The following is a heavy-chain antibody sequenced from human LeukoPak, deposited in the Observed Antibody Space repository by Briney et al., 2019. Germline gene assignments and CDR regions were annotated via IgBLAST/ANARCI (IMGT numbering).Heavy chain of an antibody. CDR2: IYPGDSDT. Sequence: GESLKISCKGPEYNFTTYWIGWVRQMPGKGLEWMGIIYPGDSDTRYSPSFQGHVTISADKSITTAYLQWSGLKASDTAMYYCARGTTVAGLDYFDYWGQGTLVTVSS. V-gene: IGHV5-51*01. CDR1: EYNFTTYW. CDR3: ARGTTVAGLDYFDY. D-gene: IGHD6-19*01. J-gene: IGHJ4*02.